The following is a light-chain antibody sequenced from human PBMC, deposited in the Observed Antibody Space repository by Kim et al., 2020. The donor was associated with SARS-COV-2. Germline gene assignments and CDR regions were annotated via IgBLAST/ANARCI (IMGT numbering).Light chain of an antibody. CDR3: QQYGTSLRT. CDR2: GAS. V-gene: IGKV3-20*01. Sequence: EIVLTQSPGTLSLSPGERATPSCRASQSVTSSYLAWYQQKPGQPPRLLIYGASNRATGIPDRFSGSGSGTDFTLTISRLESEDLAVYYCQQYGTSLRTFGQGTKVDIK. CDR1: QSVTSSY. J-gene: IGKJ1*01.